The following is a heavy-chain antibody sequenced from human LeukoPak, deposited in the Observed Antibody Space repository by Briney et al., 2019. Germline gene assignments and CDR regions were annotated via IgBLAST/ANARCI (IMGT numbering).Heavy chain of an antibody. CDR3: ARDQYDFWGSSTY. J-gene: IGHJ4*02. D-gene: IGHD3-3*01. CDR1: GYTFTSYG. V-gene: IGHV1-18*01. Sequence: ASVKVSCKTSGYTFTSYGISWVRQAPGQGLEWMGWISGYNGNTKFLQKLQDRVTMTTDTSTTTAYMELGNLRPGDTAVYYCARDQYDFWGSSTYWGQGTLVTVSS. CDR2: ISGYNGNT.